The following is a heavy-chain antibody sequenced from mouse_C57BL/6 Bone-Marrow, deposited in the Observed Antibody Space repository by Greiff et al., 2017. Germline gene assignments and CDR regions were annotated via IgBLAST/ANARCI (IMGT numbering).Heavy chain of an antibody. Sequence: VQLVESGPGLVAPSQSLSITCTVPGFSLTSYAISWVRQPPGKGLEWLGVIWTGGGTNYNSALKSRLSISKDNSKSQVFLKMNSLQADDTARYYCDITVVGAMDYWGQGTSVTVSS. CDR1: GFSLTSYA. V-gene: IGHV2-9-1*01. J-gene: IGHJ4*01. D-gene: IGHD1-1*01. CDR3: DITVVGAMDY. CDR2: IWTGGGT.